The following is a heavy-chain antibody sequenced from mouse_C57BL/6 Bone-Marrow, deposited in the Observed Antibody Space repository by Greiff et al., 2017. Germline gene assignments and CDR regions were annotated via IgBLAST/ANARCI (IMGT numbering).Heavy chain of an antibody. CDR3: ARHKSFYWYFDV. V-gene: IGHV5-6*01. J-gene: IGHJ1*03. CDR2: ISSGGSYT. CDR1: GFTFRSSC. D-gene: IGHD1-3*01. Sequence: EVQLVESVCSLLPPVGSLPLSCASSGFTFRSSCLSLVRPTPDKRLEWVATISSGGSYTYYPDSVKGRFTISRDNAKNTLYLQMSSLKSEDTAMYYCARHKSFYWYFDVWGTGTTVTVSS.